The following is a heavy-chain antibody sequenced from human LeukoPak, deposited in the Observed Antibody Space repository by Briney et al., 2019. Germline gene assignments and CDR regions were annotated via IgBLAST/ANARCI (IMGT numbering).Heavy chain of an antibody. Sequence: ASVKVSCKVSGYTLTELSMHWVRQAPGKGLEWMGGFDPEDGETIYAQKFQGRVTMTEDTSTDTAYMELSSLRSEDTAVYYCATNTIFGVVPRYWGQGTLVTVSS. V-gene: IGHV1-24*01. J-gene: IGHJ4*02. D-gene: IGHD3-3*01. CDR2: FDPEDGET. CDR3: ATNTIFGVVPRY. CDR1: GYTLTELS.